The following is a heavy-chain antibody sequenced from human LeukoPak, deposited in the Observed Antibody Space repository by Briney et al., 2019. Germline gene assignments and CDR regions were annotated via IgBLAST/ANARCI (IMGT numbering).Heavy chain of an antibody. J-gene: IGHJ6*04. CDR3: ATRMVRGVIIPGGDYYYGMDV. CDR1: GGTFSSYA. CDR2: IIPIFGTA. D-gene: IGHD3-10*01. V-gene: IGHV1-69*01. Sequence: SVKVSCKASGGTFSSYAISWVRQAPGQGLEWRGGIIPIFGTANYAQKFQGRVTITADESTSTAYMELSSLRSEDTAVYYCATRMVRGVIIPGGDYYYGMDVWGKGTTVTVSS.